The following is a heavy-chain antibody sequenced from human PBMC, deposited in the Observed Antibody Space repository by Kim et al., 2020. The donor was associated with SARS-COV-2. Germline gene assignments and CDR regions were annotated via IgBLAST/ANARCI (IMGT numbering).Heavy chain of an antibody. J-gene: IGHJ6*02. CDR1: GFSSSSYW. CDR2: ISSDGRIT. D-gene: IGHD3-10*02. Sequence: GGARRLSCAAAGFSSSSYWINWGRQPTGKGLEWVSRISSDGRITHYADSVKGRFTMSRDSEENTVFLQMNSLGAEDTAVYYCARGMFRSGFDVWGQGTTVSVSS. V-gene: IGHV3-74*01. CDR3: ARGMFRSGFDV.